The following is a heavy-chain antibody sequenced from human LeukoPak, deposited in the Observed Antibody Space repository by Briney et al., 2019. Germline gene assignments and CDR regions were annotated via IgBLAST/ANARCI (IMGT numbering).Heavy chain of an antibody. Sequence: GGSLRLSCAASGFPCSSYSKTWVRQAPGNGLEWVANVKPDGTTKFYVDSVKGRFTISRDNALNSLYLQMNSLRAEDTAIYYCARSIPYGTTWYGRSDYWGQGTLVTVSS. CDR1: GFPCSSYS. J-gene: IGHJ4*02. D-gene: IGHD6-13*01. CDR2: VKPDGTTK. V-gene: IGHV3-7*03. CDR3: ARSIPYGTTWYGRSDY.